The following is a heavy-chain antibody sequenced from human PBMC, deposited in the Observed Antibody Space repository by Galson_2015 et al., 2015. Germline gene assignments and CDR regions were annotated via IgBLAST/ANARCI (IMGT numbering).Heavy chain of an antibody. CDR2: ISPSSGTL. CDR1: GFTFGGYS. J-gene: IGHJ4*02. D-gene: IGHD6-19*01. Sequence: SLRLSCAASGFTFGGYSMNWVRQAPRKGLEWVSFISPSSGTLHYADSVKGRFTISRDNAKNSLFLQMDSLTDEETAVYYCARDRALHSSSWALDYWGQGTLVTVSS. CDR3: ARDRALHSSSWALDY. V-gene: IGHV3-48*02.